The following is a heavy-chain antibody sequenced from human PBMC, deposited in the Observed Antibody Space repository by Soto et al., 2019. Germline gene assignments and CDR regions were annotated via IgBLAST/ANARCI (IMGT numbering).Heavy chain of an antibody. V-gene: IGHV4-31*03. J-gene: IGHJ4*02. CDR3: ARLSSGERLNCDY. D-gene: IGHD3-10*02. CDR1: GGSISSGGYY. Sequence: QVQLQESGPGLVKPSQTLSLTCTVSGGSISSGGYYWSWIRQHPGKGLEWIGYIYYSGSTYYNPSLKSRVTISLDTSKNQFSLKLSSVTAADTAMYYCARLSSGERLNCDYWGQRTLVTVSS. CDR2: IYYSGST.